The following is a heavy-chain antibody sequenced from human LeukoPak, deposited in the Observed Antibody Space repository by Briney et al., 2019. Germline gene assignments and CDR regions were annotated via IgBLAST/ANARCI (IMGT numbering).Heavy chain of an antibody. D-gene: IGHD7-27*01. V-gene: IGHV3-74*01. Sequence: GGSLRLSCAASGFTFSVFWMHWVRQAPGTGPVWVSRINPDGSTTSYGDSVKGRFTISRDNAKNTLYLQISSLRAEDTAVYYCARDMWGTFDYWGQGTLVTVSS. CDR3: ARDMWGTFDY. CDR1: GFTFSVFW. J-gene: IGHJ4*02. CDR2: INPDGSTT.